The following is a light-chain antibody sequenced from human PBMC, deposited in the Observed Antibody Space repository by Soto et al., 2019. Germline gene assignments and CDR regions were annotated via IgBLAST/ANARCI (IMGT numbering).Light chain of an antibody. V-gene: IGKV1-39*01. CDR3: QQCFSTPLLT. Sequence: DIQMTQSPSSLSASVGDRVTITCRASQSISTFLNWYQHKPGKAPKLLIYGASNLESGVPSTFSGSGSVTEFTLTISSLQAEDFATYYCQQCFSTPLLTFGGGTKVEIK. J-gene: IGKJ4*01. CDR1: QSISTF. CDR2: GAS.